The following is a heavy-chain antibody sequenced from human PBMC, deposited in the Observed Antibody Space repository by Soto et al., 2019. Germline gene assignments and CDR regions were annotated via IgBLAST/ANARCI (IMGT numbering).Heavy chain of an antibody. CDR3: ARGSSHIAIFGVVIMGDLDY. V-gene: IGHV1-18*01. CDR2: ISAYNGGT. J-gene: IGHJ4*02. D-gene: IGHD3-3*01. CDR1: GYTFTSYG. Sequence: QVPLVQSGAEVKKPGASVKVSCKASGYTFTSYGIIWVRQAPGQGLEWMGWISAYNGGTNYTQKLQGRVTLTTDPSTSTAYMELRSLRSDDTAVYYCARGSSHIAIFGVVIMGDLDYWGQGTLVTVSS.